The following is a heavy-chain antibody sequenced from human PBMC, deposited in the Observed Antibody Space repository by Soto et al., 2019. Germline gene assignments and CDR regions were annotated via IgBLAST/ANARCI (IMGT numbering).Heavy chain of an antibody. CDR1: GYTFTSYA. V-gene: IGHV1-3*05. Sequence: QVQLVQSGAEEKKPGASVKVSCKASGYTFTSYAMHWVRQAPGQRLEWMGWINAGNGNTKYSQKLQGRVTITRDTSASTDYMELSSLRSEDTAVYYCARDLGIAVAGTSDYWGQGTLVTVSS. J-gene: IGHJ4*02. CDR3: ARDLGIAVAGTSDY. D-gene: IGHD6-19*01. CDR2: INAGNGNT.